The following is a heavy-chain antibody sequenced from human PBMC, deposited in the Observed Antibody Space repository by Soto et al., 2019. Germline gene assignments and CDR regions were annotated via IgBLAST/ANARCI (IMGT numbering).Heavy chain of an antibody. Sequence: QVQLQESGPGLVKPSETLSLTCTVSRVSMSDYFWSWIRQPPGKGLEWIGYIFHTGSTNYNPSLKSIVTISLDTSKKQFSLKLNSGTAADTAVYYCATQRLCTGGHCWNWFDPWGQGTLVTVSS. CDR2: IFHTGST. J-gene: IGHJ5*02. V-gene: IGHV4-4*09. CDR3: ATQRLCTGGHCWNWFDP. CDR1: RVSMSDYF. D-gene: IGHD2-8*02.